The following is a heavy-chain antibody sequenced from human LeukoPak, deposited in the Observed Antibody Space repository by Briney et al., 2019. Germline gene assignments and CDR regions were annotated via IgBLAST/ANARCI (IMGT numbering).Heavy chain of an antibody. CDR2: ISYDGSNK. V-gene: IGHV3-30*18. J-gene: IGHJ5*02. CDR1: GFNFNTYW. Sequence: PGGSLRLSCAASGFNFNTYWMSWVRQAPGKGLEWVAVISYDGSNKYYADSVKGRFTISRDNSKNTLYLQMNSLRAEDTAVYYCAKLPPWGQGTLVTVSS. CDR3: AKLPP.